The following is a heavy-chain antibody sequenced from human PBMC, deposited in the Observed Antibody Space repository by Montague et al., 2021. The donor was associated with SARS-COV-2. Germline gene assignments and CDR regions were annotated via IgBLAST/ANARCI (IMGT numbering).Heavy chain of an antibody. CDR3: ARIPVGSKYYFDF. CDR1: GDSVASNIAT. J-gene: IGHJ4*02. CDR2: TYYRSKWYN. D-gene: IGHD2-2*01. Sequence: CAISGDSVASNIATWKWNRQSPARGLEWLGMTYYRSKWYNDYAESVKSRITIDPDTSKHQFSLHLNSVTPEDTAVYYCARIPVGSKYYFDFWGQGTLVTVSS. V-gene: IGHV6-1*01.